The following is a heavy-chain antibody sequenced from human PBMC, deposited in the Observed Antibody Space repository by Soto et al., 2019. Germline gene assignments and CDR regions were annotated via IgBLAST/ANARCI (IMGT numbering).Heavy chain of an antibody. J-gene: IGHJ6*02. Sequence: QVQLVQSGAEVKKPGSSVKVSCKVSGGTFSNYAIDWVRLAPGHGLEWMGGIVPIFGTTYYTQKFQGRATIIANDSTTTACLEMRSLRSEDTAIYYCARVEAVAGLYNYHGLDVWGQGTAVTVSS. V-gene: IGHV1-69*12. CDR1: GGTFSNYA. D-gene: IGHD6-19*01. CDR3: ARVEAVAGLYNYHGLDV. CDR2: IVPIFGTT.